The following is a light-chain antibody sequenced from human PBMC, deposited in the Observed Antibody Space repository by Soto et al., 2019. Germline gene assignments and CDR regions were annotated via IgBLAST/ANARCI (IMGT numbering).Light chain of an antibody. CDR3: QQYNNGPLV. J-gene: IGKJ5*01. Sequence: EIVMTHSPATLSVSPGERATLSCRASQSVSSNLAWYQQKPGQAPRLLIYGASTRATGIPARFSGSGSGTEFILTISRLQSEDFAVYYCQQYNNGPLVFGQGTRLEIK. V-gene: IGKV3-15*01. CDR1: QSVSSN. CDR2: GAS.